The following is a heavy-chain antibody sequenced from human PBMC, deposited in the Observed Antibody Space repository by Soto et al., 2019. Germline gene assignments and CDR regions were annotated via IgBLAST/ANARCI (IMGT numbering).Heavy chain of an antibody. CDR3: ARLVYDTRLNYMYFDF. CDR2: IFHDGTA. J-gene: IGHJ4*02. D-gene: IGHD3-10*01. CDR1: GVSISSGNW. Sequence: NPSETLSLTCAVSGVSISSGNWWTWVHQSPQRGLEYIGEIFHDGTANYYPSFERRVAISVDTSKNQFSLKLTSVTAADTAIYFCARLVYDTRLNYMYFDFWGQGTLVTVSS. V-gene: IGHV4-4*02.